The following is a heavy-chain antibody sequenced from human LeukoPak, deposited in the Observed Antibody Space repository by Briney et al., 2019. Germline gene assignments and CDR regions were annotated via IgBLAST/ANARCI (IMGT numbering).Heavy chain of an antibody. J-gene: IGHJ4*02. D-gene: IGHD1-14*01. V-gene: IGHV3-7*01. Sequence: GGSLRLSCAASGFTLSSYWMSWVRQAPGKGLEWVANIKQDGSEKYYVDSVKGRFTISRDNAKNSLYLQMNSLRAEDTAVYYCARDPDRRSPEYYFDYWGQGTLVTVSS. CDR3: ARDPDRRSPEYYFDY. CDR1: GFTLSSYW. CDR2: IKQDGSEK.